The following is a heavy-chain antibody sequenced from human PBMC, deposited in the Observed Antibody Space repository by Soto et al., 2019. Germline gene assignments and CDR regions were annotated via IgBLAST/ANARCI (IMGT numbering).Heavy chain of an antibody. CDR3: VLWPPYYFDY. J-gene: IGHJ4*02. CDR2: ISGSGGST. V-gene: IGHV3-23*01. D-gene: IGHD3-10*01. Sequence: GGSLRLSCAASGFTFSSYAMSLVRQAQGKGLEGVSAISGSGGSTYYADSVKGRFTIYRDNSKNTLYLQMNSLRAEDTAVYYCVLWPPYYFDYWGQGTLVTVSS. CDR1: GFTFSSYA.